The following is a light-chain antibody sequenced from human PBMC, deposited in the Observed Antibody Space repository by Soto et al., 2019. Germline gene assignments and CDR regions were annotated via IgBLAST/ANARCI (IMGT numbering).Light chain of an antibody. CDR2: GAS. Sequence: EIGLTQSPGTLSLSPGERATLSCRASQSVSSSYLAWYQQKPGQAPRLLIYGASSRATGIPDRFSGSGSGTDFTLTISRLEPEDFAVYYCQQYGSSPPGLTFGGGTKV. J-gene: IGKJ4*01. CDR1: QSVSSSY. V-gene: IGKV3-20*01. CDR3: QQYGSSPPGLT.